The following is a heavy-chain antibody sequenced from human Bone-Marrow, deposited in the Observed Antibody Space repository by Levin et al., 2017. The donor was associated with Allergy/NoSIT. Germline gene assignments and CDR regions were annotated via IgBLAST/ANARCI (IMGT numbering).Heavy chain of an antibody. CDR1: GGSISRSPYY. D-gene: IGHD3-3*01. V-gene: IGHV4-39*07. CDR3: ARDRGDSYDFWSGYHWFDP. CDR2: IYYIGTT. J-gene: IGHJ5*02. Sequence: SQTLSLTCTVSGGSISRSPYYWVWIRQPPGKGLEWIGSIYYIGTTYYNPSLKTRVTISVDTSKNQFSLKLTSVTAADTAVYYCARDRGDSYDFWSGYHWFDPWGQGTLVTVSS.